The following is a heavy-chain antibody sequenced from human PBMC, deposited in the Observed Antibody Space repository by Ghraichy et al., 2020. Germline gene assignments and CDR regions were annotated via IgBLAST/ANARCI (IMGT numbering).Heavy chain of an antibody. CDR3: ARGPYDFWSGYLDYYYYYGMDV. CDR2: IYYSGST. Sequence: SETLSLTCTVSGGSISSYYWSWIRQPPGKGLEWIGYIYYSGSTNYNPSLKSRVTISVDTSKNQFSLKLSSVTAADTAVYYCARGPYDFWSGYLDYYYYYGMDVWGQGTTVTVSS. J-gene: IGHJ6*02. V-gene: IGHV4-59*01. D-gene: IGHD3-3*01. CDR1: GGSISSYY.